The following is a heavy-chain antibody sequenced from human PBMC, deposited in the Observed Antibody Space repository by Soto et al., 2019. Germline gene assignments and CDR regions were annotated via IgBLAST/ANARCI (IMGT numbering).Heavy chain of an antibody. Sequence: ASVKVSCKASGYTFTSHDISWVRQAPGQGLEWMGWISPYNGNTNYAQRLQGRVTMTTDTSTSTAYMELRSLRSDDTAVYYCARDLGQQLVDYWGQGTLVTVSS. CDR2: ISPYNGNT. CDR3: ARDLGQQLVDY. D-gene: IGHD6-13*01. J-gene: IGHJ4*02. CDR1: GYTFTSHD. V-gene: IGHV1-18*01.